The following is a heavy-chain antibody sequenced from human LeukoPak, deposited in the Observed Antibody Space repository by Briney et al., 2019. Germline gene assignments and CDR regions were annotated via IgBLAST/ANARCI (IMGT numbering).Heavy chain of an antibody. CDR2: IYYSGST. CDR1: GGSISSSSYY. D-gene: IGHD3-10*01. J-gene: IGHJ4*02. V-gene: IGHV4-39*01. Sequence: SETLSLTCTVSGGSISSSSYYWGWIRQPPGKGLEWIGSIYYSGSTYYNPSLKSRVTISVDTSKNQFSLKLSSVTAADTAVYYCARRPPGVWFGETYYFDYWGQGALVTVSS. CDR3: ARRPPGVWFGETYYFDY.